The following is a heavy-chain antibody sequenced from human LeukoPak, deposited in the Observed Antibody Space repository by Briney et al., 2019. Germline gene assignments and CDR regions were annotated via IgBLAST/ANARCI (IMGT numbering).Heavy chain of an antibody. CDR3: VKGGQRYDFWRFDY. V-gene: IGHV3-23*01. Sequence: PGGSLTLSCAVSGVSFSDYAMNWVRLAPGTGLQWVSSISGSGGSTYYAQCVKGRFSISRDNSKNTLSLQMNSLRAEDTALYYCVKGGQRYDFWRFDYWGQGTVVTVSS. CDR1: GVSFSDYA. CDR2: ISGSGGST. J-gene: IGHJ4*02. D-gene: IGHD3-3*01.